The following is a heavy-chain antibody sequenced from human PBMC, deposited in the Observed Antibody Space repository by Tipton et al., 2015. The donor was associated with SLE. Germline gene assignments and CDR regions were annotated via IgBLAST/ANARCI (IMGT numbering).Heavy chain of an antibody. V-gene: IGHV3-21*01. J-gene: IGHJ3*02. CDR2: ISTGNRYI. CDR1: GSTFSSYS. CDR3: VRDVRAAEDDDFDI. D-gene: IGHD6-25*01. Sequence: SLRLSCAASGSTFSSYSMHWVRQAPGKGLEWVAFISTGNRYIYYADSVKGRFTISRDDAKNSLYLQMNTLKAEDTAVYYCVRDVRAAEDDDFDIWGQGTMVTVSS.